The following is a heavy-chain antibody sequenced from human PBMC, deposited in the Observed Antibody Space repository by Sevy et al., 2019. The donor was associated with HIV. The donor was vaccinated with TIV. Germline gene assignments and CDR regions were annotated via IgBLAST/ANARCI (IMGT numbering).Heavy chain of an antibody. D-gene: IGHD1-26*01. V-gene: IGHV3-49*04. J-gene: IGHJ4*02. Sequence: GGSLRLSCATSGFTFGDYCMSWVRQAPGKGLEWISFFKSKAHGGTAENAASVKDRFTISRDDSKGIVYLQMNNLKTEDTAVYFCTRWSGSQSIFDYWGQRTLVTDSS. CDR2: FKSKAHGGTA. CDR3: TRWSGSQSIFDY. CDR1: GFTFGDYC.